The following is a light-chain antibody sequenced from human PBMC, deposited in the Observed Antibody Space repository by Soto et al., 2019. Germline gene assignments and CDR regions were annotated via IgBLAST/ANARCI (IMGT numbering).Light chain of an antibody. Sequence: IQMTQSPSTLSASVGDRFTITCRASQSISSWLAWYQQKPGKAPKLLIYKASTLESGVPSRFSGSGSGTEFTLTISSLQPDDFVTYYCQQYDKYAWTFGQGTKVDI. CDR1: QSISSW. CDR2: KAS. J-gene: IGKJ1*01. CDR3: QQYDKYAWT. V-gene: IGKV1-5*03.